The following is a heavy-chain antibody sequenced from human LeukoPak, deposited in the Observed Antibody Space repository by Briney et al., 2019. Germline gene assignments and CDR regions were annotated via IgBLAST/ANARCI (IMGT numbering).Heavy chain of an antibody. J-gene: IGHJ3*02. CDR1: GFTFSTYD. Sequence: GGSLRLSCAASGFTFSTYDFHWVRQPTGKGLEWISAIGNAGDTYYPGSVKGRFTLSRENAKNSLYLQMNSLRAGETGVKYCAMLLEAAIDIWGQGKMVTVSS. CDR3: AMLLEAAIDI. D-gene: IGHD2-15*01. CDR2: IGNAGDT. V-gene: IGHV3-13*04.